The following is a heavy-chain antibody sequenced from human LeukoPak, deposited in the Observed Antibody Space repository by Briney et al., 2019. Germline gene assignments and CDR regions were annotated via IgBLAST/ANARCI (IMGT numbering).Heavy chain of an antibody. V-gene: IGHV3-23*01. Sequence: PGGSLRLSCAASGFTFSSYAMSWVRQAPGKGLEWVSAISGSGGSTYYADSVKGRFTISRDNSKNTLYLQMNSLRAEDTAVYYCAKDCSLSGWGYFDYWGQEPWSPSPQ. J-gene: IGHJ4*01. CDR1: GFTFSSYA. CDR2: ISGSGGST. CDR3: AKDCSLSGWGYFDY. D-gene: IGHD6-19*01.